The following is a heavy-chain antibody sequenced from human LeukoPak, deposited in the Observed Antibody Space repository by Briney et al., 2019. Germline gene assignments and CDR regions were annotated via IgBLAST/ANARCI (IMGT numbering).Heavy chain of an antibody. V-gene: IGHV3-48*02. J-gene: IGHJ4*02. CDR1: GFTFSSYS. Sequence: GSLRLSCAASGFTFSSYSMNWVRQAPGKGLEWVSYISSSSSTIYYADSVKGRFTISRDNAKNSLYLQMNSLRDEDTAVYYCARGYYDSSGYYYERNFDYWGQGTLVTVSS. D-gene: IGHD3-22*01. CDR2: ISSSSSTI. CDR3: ARGYYDSSGYYYERNFDY.